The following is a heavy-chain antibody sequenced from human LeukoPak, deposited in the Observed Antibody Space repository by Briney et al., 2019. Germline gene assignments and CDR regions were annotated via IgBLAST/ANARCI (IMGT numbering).Heavy chain of an antibody. CDR3: AKDRDGDYDFDY. CDR2: ISGRGGST. D-gene: IGHD4-17*01. Sequence: PGGSLRLSCAASGFTFSSYAMSWVRQAPGKGLEWVSAISGRGGSTYYADSVKGRFTISRDNSKNTLYLQMNSLRAEDTAVYYCAKDRDGDYDFDYWGQGTLVTVSS. V-gene: IGHV3-23*01. CDR1: GFTFSSYA. J-gene: IGHJ4*02.